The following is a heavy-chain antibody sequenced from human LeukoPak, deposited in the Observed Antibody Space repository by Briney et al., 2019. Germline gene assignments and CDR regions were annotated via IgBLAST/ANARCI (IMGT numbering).Heavy chain of an antibody. V-gene: IGHV3-53*01. Sequence: PGGSLRLSCVASGFTVSSDRITWVRQAPGKGLEWVSLIYSSGRTYYSDSVKGRFTISRDNSKNTLSLQMNSLRAEDSTVYYCARSPVYYGDYPSTYAFDIWGQGTMVIVSS. D-gene: IGHD4-17*01. CDR2: IYSSGRT. CDR1: GFTVSSDR. J-gene: IGHJ3*02. CDR3: ARSPVYYGDYPSTYAFDI.